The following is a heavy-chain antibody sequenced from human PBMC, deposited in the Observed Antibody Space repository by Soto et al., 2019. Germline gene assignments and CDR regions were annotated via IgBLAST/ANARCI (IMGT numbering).Heavy chain of an antibody. CDR1: GFSFTNYA. J-gene: IGHJ4*02. CDR3: AKHITGSRYSSLDS. Sequence: PGGSLRLSCVASGFSFTNYAMTWVRQAPGKGLEWVSIITGYSYNIHYLPSVEGRFTISRDNSKNTLFLQLNTLRVEDTALYYCAKHITGSRYSSLDSWGQGTLVTVSS. D-gene: IGHD2-15*01. CDR2: ITGYSYNI. V-gene: IGHV3-23*01.